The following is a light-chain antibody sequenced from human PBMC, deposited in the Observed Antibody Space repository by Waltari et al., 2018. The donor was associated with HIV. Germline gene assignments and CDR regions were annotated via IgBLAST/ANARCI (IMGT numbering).Light chain of an antibody. CDR3: VGWDGSLSAYV. J-gene: IGLJ1*01. V-gene: IGLV1-47*01. CDR1: SSNIGNDN. Sequence: QSVLTQPPSASGTPGQTVTISCSGGSSNIGNDNVYWYQQLPGMTPKLLIYKNYVRPSGVPDRFAGSKSGTSASLAISVLRSEDEADYYCVGWDGSLSAYVFGAGTKVTVL. CDR2: KNY.